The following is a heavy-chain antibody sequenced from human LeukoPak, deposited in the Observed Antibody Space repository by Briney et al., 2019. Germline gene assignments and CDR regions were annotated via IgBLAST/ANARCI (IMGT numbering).Heavy chain of an antibody. CDR2: IYYSGST. CDR3: ARRSSSWKNWFDP. V-gene: IGHV4-59*01. Sequence: SETLSLTCTVSGGSFSTYYWSWIRQPPGKGLEWIGYIYYSGSTDYNPSLKSRVTMSLDTSKNQFSLNLSSVTAADTAVYYCARRSSSWKNWFDPWGQGTLVTVSS. D-gene: IGHD6-13*01. J-gene: IGHJ5*02. CDR1: GGSFSTYY.